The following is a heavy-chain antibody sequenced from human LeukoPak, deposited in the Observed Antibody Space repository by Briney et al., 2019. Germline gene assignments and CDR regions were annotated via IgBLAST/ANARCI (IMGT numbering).Heavy chain of an antibody. CDR1: GFTFSSYG. V-gene: IGHV3-21*01. CDR3: AREPSNYGDHYFDY. J-gene: IGHJ4*02. D-gene: IGHD4-17*01. Sequence: MPGGSLRLSCAASGFTFSSYGMNWVRQAPGKGLEWVSSISSSSSYIYYADSVKGRFTISRDNAKNSLYLQMNSLRAEDTAVYYCAREPSNYGDHYFDYWGQGTLVTVSS. CDR2: ISSSSSYI.